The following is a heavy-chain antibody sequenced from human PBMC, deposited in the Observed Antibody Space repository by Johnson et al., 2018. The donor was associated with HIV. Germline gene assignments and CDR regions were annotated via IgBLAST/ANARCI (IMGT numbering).Heavy chain of an antibody. V-gene: IGHV3-49*04. CDR1: GFTFGDYA. D-gene: IGHD7-27*01. CDR3: TRDPKIGGWTWGAFDV. CDR2: IRSKASGGTT. Sequence: VQLVESGGGLVQPGRSLRLSCTASGFTFGDYALSWVRQAPGKGLEWVGFIRSKASGGTTEYAASVNGRFTISRDDSKSIAYLQMNSLNTDDTAVYYCTRDPKIGGWTWGAFDVWGQGTMVTVSS. J-gene: IGHJ3*01.